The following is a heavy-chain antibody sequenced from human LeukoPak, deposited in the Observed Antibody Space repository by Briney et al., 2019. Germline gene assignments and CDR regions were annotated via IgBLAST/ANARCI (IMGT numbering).Heavy chain of an antibody. CDR1: GGSISSYY. Sequence: PSETLSLTCTVSGGSISSYYWSWIRRPPGKGLEWIGYIYYSGSTNYNPSLKSRVTISVDTSKNQFSLKLSSVTAADTAVYYCARQRQWLSPYFDYWGQGTLVTVSS. CDR3: ARQRQWLSPYFDY. J-gene: IGHJ4*02. V-gene: IGHV4-59*08. CDR2: IYYSGST. D-gene: IGHD6-19*01.